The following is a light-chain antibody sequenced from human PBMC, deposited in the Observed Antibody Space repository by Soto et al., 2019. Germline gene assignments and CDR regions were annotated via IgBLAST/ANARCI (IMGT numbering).Light chain of an antibody. Sequence: DIQMTQSPSSVSASVGDRVTITCRARQGISTWLAWYQHTPGKALKLLIYAASSLQSGVPSRFSGSGSGTEFTRTISSLQPEDFATYYGQQANTFPWTFGQGTMVEIK. CDR3: QQANTFPWT. CDR2: AAS. CDR1: QGISTW. V-gene: IGKV1-12*01. J-gene: IGKJ1*01.